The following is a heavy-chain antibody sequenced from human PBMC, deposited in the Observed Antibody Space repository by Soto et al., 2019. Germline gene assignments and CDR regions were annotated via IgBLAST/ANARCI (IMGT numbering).Heavy chain of an antibody. CDR2: ISYDGSNK. CDR1: GFTFSSYV. CDR3: AKDAPYYYDSSGYYGPFDY. J-gene: IGHJ4*02. Sequence: AGGSLRLSCAASGFTFSSYVIHWVRQAPGKGLEWVALISYDGSNKYYADSVKGRFTISRDNSKNTLYLQMNSLRAEDTAMYYCAKDAPYYYDSSGYYGPFDYWGQGTLVTVSS. V-gene: IGHV3-30*18. D-gene: IGHD3-22*01.